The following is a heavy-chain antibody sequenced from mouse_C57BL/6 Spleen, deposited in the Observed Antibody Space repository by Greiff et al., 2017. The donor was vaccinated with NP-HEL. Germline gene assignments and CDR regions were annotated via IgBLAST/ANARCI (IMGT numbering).Heavy chain of an antibody. CDR2: IWTGGGT. V-gene: IGHV2-9-1*01. CDR1: GFSLTSYA. J-gene: IGHJ4*01. Sequence: VQLQESGPGLVAPSQSLSITCTVSGFSLTSYAISWVRQPPGKGLEWLGVIWTGGGTNYNSALKSRLSISKDNSKRQVFLKMNSLQTDDTARYYCARTLFYDLGYAMDDWGQGTSVTVSS. D-gene: IGHD2-4*01. CDR3: ARTLFYDLGYAMDD.